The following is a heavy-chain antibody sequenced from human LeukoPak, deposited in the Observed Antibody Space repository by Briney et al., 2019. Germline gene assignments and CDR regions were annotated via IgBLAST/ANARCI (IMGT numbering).Heavy chain of an antibody. D-gene: IGHD6-19*01. V-gene: IGHV4-59*08. CDR2: IYYSGST. J-gene: IGHJ4*02. Sequence: PSETLSLTCTVSGGSISSYYWSWIRQPPGKGLEWIGYIYYSGSTNYNPSLKSRVTISVDTSKNQFSLKLSSVTAADTAVYYCARWAHSSGWYEDYWGQGTLVTVSS. CDR1: GGSISSYY. CDR3: ARWAHSSGWYEDY.